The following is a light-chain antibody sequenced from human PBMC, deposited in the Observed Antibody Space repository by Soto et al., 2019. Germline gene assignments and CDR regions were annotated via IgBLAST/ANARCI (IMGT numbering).Light chain of an antibody. Sequence: DIQMTQSPSSLSASVGDRVTITCQASQDISNYLNWYQQKPGKAPKLLIYDASNLETGVPSRFSGSGSGTDFTITISSLQAEDIATYYCHQYDNCPYTFGQGTKLEIK. V-gene: IGKV1-33*01. CDR1: QDISNY. CDR2: DAS. J-gene: IGKJ2*01. CDR3: HQYDNCPYT.